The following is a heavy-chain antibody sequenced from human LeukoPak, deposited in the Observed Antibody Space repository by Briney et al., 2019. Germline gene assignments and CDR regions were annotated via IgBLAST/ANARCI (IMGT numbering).Heavy chain of an antibody. D-gene: IGHD2-21*02. Sequence: GASVKVSCKASGYTFTSYGISWVRQAPGQGLEWMGWISPYNGNTNYAQKLQGRVTMTTDTSTSTAYMELRSLRSEDTAVYYCARDHYHKIHSVMVTAPDYWGQGTLVIVSS. CDR2: ISPYNGNT. J-gene: IGHJ4*02. CDR3: ARDHYHKIHSVMVTAPDY. CDR1: GYTFTSYG. V-gene: IGHV1-18*01.